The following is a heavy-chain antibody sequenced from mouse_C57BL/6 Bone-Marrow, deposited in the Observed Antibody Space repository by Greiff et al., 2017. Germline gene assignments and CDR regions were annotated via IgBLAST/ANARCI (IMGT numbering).Heavy chain of an antibody. CDR2: IYPGDGDT. J-gene: IGHJ4*01. CDR3: ARSLLWLDYAMDY. Sequence: QVQLQQSGPELVKPGASVKISCKASGYAFSSSWMNWVKQRPGKGLEWIGRIYPGDGDTNYNGKFKGKATLTADKSSSTAYMQLSSLTSEDSAVYFCARSLLWLDYAMDYWGQGTSVTVSS. V-gene: IGHV1-82*01. CDR1: GYAFSSSW. D-gene: IGHD2-2*01.